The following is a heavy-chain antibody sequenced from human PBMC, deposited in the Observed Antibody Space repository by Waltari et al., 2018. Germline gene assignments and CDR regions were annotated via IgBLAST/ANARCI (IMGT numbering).Heavy chain of an antibody. V-gene: IGHV3-74*01. J-gene: IGHJ4*02. CDR1: GFTFSSYW. Sequence: EVQLVESGGGLVQPVGSLRLSCAVSGFTFSSYWMHWCRQTPGEGLVWLSRTNTDGSFTNYADSVEGRFTMSRDNAKDTVYLKMNSLRAEDTAIYYCVRGSLNPGFDYWGQGTLVTVSS. CDR2: TNTDGSFT. CDR3: VRGSLNPGFDY.